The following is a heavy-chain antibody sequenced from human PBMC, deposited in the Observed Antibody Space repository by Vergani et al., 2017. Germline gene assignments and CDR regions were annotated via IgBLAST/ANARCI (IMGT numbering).Heavy chain of an antibody. J-gene: IGHJ3*02. CDR1: GGSISSYY. Sequence: QVQLQESGPGLVKPSETLSLTCTVSGGSISSYYWSWIRQPPGKGLEWIGYIYYSGSTNYNPSLKSRVTISVDTSKNQFSLKLSSVTAADTAVYYCARKSPMGRTHDAFDIWGQGTMVTVSS. D-gene: IGHD3-10*01. CDR2: IYYSGST. V-gene: IGHV4-59*01. CDR3: ARKSPMGRTHDAFDI.